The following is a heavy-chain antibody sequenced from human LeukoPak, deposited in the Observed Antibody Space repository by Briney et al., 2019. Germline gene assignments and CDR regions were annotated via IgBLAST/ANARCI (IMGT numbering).Heavy chain of an antibody. CDR3: AKDPIAAAGSDY. Sequence: GGSLRLSCAGSGFTFSSYWMSWVRQAPGKGLEWVSAISGSGGSTYYADSVKGRFTISRDNSKNTLYLQMNSLRAEDTAVYYCAKDPIAAAGSDYWGQGTLVTVSS. V-gene: IGHV3-23*01. J-gene: IGHJ4*02. D-gene: IGHD6-13*01. CDR1: GFTFSSYW. CDR2: ISGSGGST.